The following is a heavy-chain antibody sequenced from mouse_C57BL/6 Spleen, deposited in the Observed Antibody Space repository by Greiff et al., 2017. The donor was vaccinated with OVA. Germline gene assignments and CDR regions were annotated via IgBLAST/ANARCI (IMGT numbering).Heavy chain of an antibody. J-gene: IGHJ4*01. V-gene: IGHV1-22*01. CDR1: GYTFTDYN. CDR2: INPNNGGT. D-gene: IGHD2-5*01. CDR3: ARKSNYVGAMDY. Sequence: EVQLQQSGPELVKPGASVTMSCKASGYTFTDYNMHWVKQSHGKSLEWIGYINPNNGGTSYNQKFKGKATLTVNKSSSTAYMELRSLTSEDSAVYYCARKSNYVGAMDYWGQGTSVTVSS.